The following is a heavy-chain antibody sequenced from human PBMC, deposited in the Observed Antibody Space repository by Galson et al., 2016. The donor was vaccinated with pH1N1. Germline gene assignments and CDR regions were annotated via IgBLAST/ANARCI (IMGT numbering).Heavy chain of an antibody. J-gene: IGHJ2*01. CDR3: AREDYYDTDLSDWYFDL. V-gene: IGHV1-69*01. D-gene: IGHD3-22*01. Sequence: PGQGLERMGGIIPIFNTAKYAQNFQGRVTITADESTTTAYMELSSLRSEDTAVYYCAREDYYDTDLSDWYFDLWGRGTLLTVSS. CDR2: IIPIFNTA.